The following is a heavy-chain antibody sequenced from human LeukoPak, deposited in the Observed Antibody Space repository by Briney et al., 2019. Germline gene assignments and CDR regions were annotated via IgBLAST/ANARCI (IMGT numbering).Heavy chain of an antibody. CDR3: AKDKGTYYYDSSGYYYP. D-gene: IGHD3-22*01. Sequence: GGSLRLSCAASGFTFSSYAMSWVRQAPGKGLEWVSGISGSGGSTNYADSVKGRFTISRDNSKNTLYLQMNSLRAEDTAVYYCAKDKGTYYYDSSGYYYPWGQGTLVTVPS. CDR2: ISGSGGST. J-gene: IGHJ5*02. CDR1: GFTFSSYA. V-gene: IGHV3-23*01.